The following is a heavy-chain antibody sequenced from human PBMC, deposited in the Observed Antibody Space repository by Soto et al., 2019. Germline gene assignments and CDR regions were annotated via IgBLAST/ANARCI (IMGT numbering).Heavy chain of an antibody. CDR2: IYYSGST. J-gene: IGHJ4*02. V-gene: IGHV4-59*01. CDR1: GDSITSYY. D-gene: IGHD3-10*01. CDR3: ARWVVRGDTCFDF. Sequence: SETLSLTCTVSGDSITSYYWSWILQPPRKGLEWIGYIYYSGSTNYNPSLKSRVTISVDTSKNQFSLRLSFVTAADTAVYYCARWVVRGDTCFDFWGQGTLVPVAS.